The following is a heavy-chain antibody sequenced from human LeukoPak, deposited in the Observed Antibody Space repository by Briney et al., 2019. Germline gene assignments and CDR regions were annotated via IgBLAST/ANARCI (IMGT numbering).Heavy chain of an antibody. CDR1: GFTFSSFA. CDR2: LSGSGDNT. J-gene: IGHJ5*02. Sequence: GGSLRHSCAASGFTFSSFAMSWVRQAPGKGLEWVSALSGSGDNTFYADSVKGRFTVSRDNSKNTLYLQMNSLRAEDTAVYYCAKDTELLFGWFDPWGQGTLVSVSS. CDR3: AKDTELLFGWFDP. D-gene: IGHD2-2*01. V-gene: IGHV3-23*01.